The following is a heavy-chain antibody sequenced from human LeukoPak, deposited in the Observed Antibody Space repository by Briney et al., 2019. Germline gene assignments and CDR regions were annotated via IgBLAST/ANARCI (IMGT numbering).Heavy chain of an antibody. CDR3: ARHGSYCSSTSCYSFGWFDP. CDR1: GYSFTSYW. V-gene: IGHV5-51*01. J-gene: IGHJ5*02. Sequence: GESLKISCNGSGYSFTSYWIGWVRQMPGKGLEWMGIIYPGDSDTRYSPSFQGQVTISAEKSISTAYLQWSSMKASDNAMYYCARHGSYCSSTSCYSFGWFDPWGQGTLVTVSS. CDR2: IYPGDSDT. D-gene: IGHD2-2*02.